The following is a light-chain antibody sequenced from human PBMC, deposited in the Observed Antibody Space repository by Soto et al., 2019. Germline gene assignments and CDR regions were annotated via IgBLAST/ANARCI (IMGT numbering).Light chain of an antibody. CDR2: ASS. J-gene: IGKJ1*01. V-gene: IGKV1-39*01. Sequence: IQLTQSPSSLSASVGDRVTITCRASQSISSYLNWYQQKPGKAPKLLISASSTLESGVPSRFSGGESGTDFTLTISSLQPEDFATYYCQQSHSFPWTFGQGTKVDIK. CDR3: QQSHSFPWT. CDR1: QSISSY.